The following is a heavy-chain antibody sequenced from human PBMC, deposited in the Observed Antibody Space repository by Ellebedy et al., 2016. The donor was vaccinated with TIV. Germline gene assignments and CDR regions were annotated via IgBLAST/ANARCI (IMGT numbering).Heavy chain of an antibody. Sequence: MPSETLSLACTVSGGALTSYSWSCVRQPPGKVLECLGYVYSSRRTKYNPSLKARVAISVDTSRNQFSLTLKSAAAADTAVYYCARGGVSAGGSDWFDPWGKGNQVTGSS. J-gene: IGHJ5*02. V-gene: IGHV4-59*01. CDR2: VYSSRRT. CDR3: ARGGVSAGGSDWFDP. D-gene: IGHD6-13*01. CDR1: GGALTSYS.